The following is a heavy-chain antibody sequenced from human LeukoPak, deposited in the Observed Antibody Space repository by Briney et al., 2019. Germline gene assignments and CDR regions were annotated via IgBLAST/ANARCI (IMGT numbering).Heavy chain of an antibody. CDR2: INPSGGST. CDR3: ARDFGPYGGNPGY. J-gene: IGHJ4*02. V-gene: IGHV1-46*01. D-gene: IGHD4-23*01. Sequence: ASVKVSCKASGYTFISYDINWVRQATGQGLEWMGIINPSGGSTSYAQKFQGRVTMTRDTSTSTVYMELSSLRSEDTAVYYCARDFGPYGGNPGYWGQGTLVTVSS. CDR1: GYTFISYD.